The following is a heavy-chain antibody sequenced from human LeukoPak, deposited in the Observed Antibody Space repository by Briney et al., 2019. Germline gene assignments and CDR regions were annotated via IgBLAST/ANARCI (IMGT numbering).Heavy chain of an antibody. Sequence: SGPALVKPTQTLTLTCTFSGFSLSTSGMRVSWIRQPPGKALEWLARIDWDDDKFYSTSLKTRLTISKDTSKNQVVLTMTNMDPVDTATYYCARTIAAAGTFGAFDIWGQGTMVTVSS. V-gene: IGHV2-70*04. J-gene: IGHJ3*02. CDR2: IDWDDDK. D-gene: IGHD6-13*01. CDR3: ARTIAAAGTFGAFDI. CDR1: GFSLSTSGMR.